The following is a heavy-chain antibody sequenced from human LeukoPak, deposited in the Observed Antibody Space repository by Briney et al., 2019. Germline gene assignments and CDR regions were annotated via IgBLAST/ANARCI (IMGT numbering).Heavy chain of an antibody. CDR3: VRSGYDYDWFDP. CDR1: GYTFTSYG. D-gene: IGHD5-12*01. V-gene: IGHV1-69*04. J-gene: IGHJ5*02. Sequence: GASVKVSCKASGYTFTSYGISWVRQAPGQGLEWMGRIIAILDTAHYAQKFQGRFTITADKSTTTVYIELSSLRSDDTAVYYCVRSGYDYDWFDPWGQGTLVTVSS. CDR2: IIAILDTA.